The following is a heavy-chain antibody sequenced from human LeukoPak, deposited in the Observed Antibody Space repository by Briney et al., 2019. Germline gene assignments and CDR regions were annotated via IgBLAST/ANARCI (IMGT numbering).Heavy chain of an antibody. CDR3: ARVEVVDYYYGMDV. CDR2: VPYSGST. D-gene: IGHD2-21*01. Sequence: SQTLSLTCSVSGGSISSGGYYWSWIRQHPGKGLEWIGYVPYSGSTFYNPSLKSRVTISLDTTKNQFSLRLTSVTAADTAVYYCARVEVVDYYYGMDVWGQGTTVTVSS. J-gene: IGHJ6*02. V-gene: IGHV4-31*03. CDR1: GGSISSGGYY.